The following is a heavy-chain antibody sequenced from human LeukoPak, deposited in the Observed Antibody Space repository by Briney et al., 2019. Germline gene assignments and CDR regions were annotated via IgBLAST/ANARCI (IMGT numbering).Heavy chain of an antibody. V-gene: IGHV1-24*01. J-gene: IGHJ4*02. D-gene: IGHD3-10*01. CDR2: FDPEDGET. CDR3: ATDPTTMVRGFPCDY. Sequence: ASVKVSCKVSGYTLTELSMHWVRQAPGKGLEWMGGFDPEDGETIYAQKFQGRVTMTEDTSTDTAYMELSSLRSEDTAVYYCATDPTTMVRGFPCDYWGQGTLVTVSS. CDR1: GYTLTELS.